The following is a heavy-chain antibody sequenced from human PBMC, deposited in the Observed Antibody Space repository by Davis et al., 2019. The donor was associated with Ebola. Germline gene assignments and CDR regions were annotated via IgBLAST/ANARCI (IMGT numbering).Heavy chain of an antibody. CDR3: AKFGYGDYGHLDY. D-gene: IGHD4-17*01. V-gene: IGHV3-48*01. CDR1: GFTFSSYS. Sequence: GGSLRLSCAASGFTFSSYSVNWVRQAPGKGLEWISYISTSGTTIYYADSVKGRFTISRDNAKNSLYLHMNSLRAEDTAVYYCAKFGYGDYGHLDYWGQGTLVTVSS. CDR2: ISTSGTTI. J-gene: IGHJ4*02.